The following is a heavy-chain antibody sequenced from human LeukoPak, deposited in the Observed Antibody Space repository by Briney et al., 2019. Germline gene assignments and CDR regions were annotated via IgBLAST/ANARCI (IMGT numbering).Heavy chain of an antibody. V-gene: IGHV3-15*07. CDR3: TTELLYSSGWYVKNYFDP. Sequence: PGGSLRLSCAASGFTFTNAWMHWVRQAPGKGLEWVGRIKSKTDGGTTDYAAPVRGRFTISRDDSKTTLHLQMNSLKTEDTAVYYCTTELLYSSGWYVKNYFDPWGQGTLVTVSS. CDR1: GFTFTNAW. D-gene: IGHD6-19*01. CDR2: IKSKTDGGTT. J-gene: IGHJ5*02.